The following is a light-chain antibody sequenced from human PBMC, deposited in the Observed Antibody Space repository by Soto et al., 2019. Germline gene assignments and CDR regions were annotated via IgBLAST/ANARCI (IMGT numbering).Light chain of an antibody. CDR1: GPSIGNNY. V-gene: IGLV1-51*01. Sequence: QSVLTQPPSVSAAPGQRVTISCSGSGPSIGNNYVTWYQQLPGTAPKLLIYDNNKRPSGIPDRFSGSKSGTSATLGITGLQTGDEADYYCGTWDSSLSAGVFGGGSKLTVL. CDR3: GTWDSSLSAGV. J-gene: IGLJ3*02. CDR2: DNN.